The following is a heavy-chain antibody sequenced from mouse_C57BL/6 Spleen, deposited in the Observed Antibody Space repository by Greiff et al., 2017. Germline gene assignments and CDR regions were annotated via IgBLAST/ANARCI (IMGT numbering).Heavy chain of an antibody. Sequence: EVKLVESGGGLVQPGGSLKLSCAASGFTFSDYGMAWVRQAPRKGPEWVAFISNLAYSIYYADTVTGRFTISRENAKNTLYLEMSSLRSEDTAMYYCARFYDYAMDYWGQGTSVTVSS. D-gene: IGHD1-1*01. CDR3: ARFYDYAMDY. J-gene: IGHJ4*01. CDR2: ISNLAYSI. V-gene: IGHV5-15*01. CDR1: GFTFSDYG.